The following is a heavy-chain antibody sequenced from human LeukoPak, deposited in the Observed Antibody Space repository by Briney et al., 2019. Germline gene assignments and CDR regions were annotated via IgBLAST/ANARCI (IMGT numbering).Heavy chain of an antibody. CDR1: GGSIRSYY. D-gene: IGHD2-15*01. Sequence: PSETLSLTCTVSGGSIRSYYWNWIRQPAGKGLQWIGRITSSGTTNYNPSLKSRLTMSVDTSKNQFSLRLSSVTAADTAVYYCARDSCSGVSCSGFDPWGQGTLVTVSS. CDR2: ITSSGTT. CDR3: ARDSCSGVSCSGFDP. J-gene: IGHJ5*02. V-gene: IGHV4-4*07.